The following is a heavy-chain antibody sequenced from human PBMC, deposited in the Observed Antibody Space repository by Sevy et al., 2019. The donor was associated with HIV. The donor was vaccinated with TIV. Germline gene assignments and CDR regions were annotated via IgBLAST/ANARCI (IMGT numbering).Heavy chain of an antibody. CDR1: GFTVNDKY. CDR2: IFSSGST. V-gene: IGHV3-66*02. Sequence: ESLRLSCAISGFTVNDKYIIWVRQAPGKGLEWVSVIFSSGSTYYADSAKGRFTISRDNSKNTVDLQMNSVRAEDTAVYYCVSLFLSYRSGWSYFDYWGQGTLVTVSS. J-gene: IGHJ4*02. D-gene: IGHD6-19*01. CDR3: VSLFLSYRSGWSYFDY.